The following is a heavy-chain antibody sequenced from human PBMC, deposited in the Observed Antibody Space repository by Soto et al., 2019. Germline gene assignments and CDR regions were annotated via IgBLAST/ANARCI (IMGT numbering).Heavy chain of an antibody. CDR2: ISYDGSNK. CDR3: AKDRLANPPYYYYYYGLDV. CDR1: GFTFSSYG. Sequence: GGSLRLSCAASGFTFSSYGMHWVRQAPGKGLEWVAIISYDGSNKYYADSVKGRFTISRDRSKNTLYLQMNSLRAADTAVYYCAKDRLANPPYYYYYYGLDVWGQGTTVTVSS. J-gene: IGHJ6*02. V-gene: IGHV3-30*18.